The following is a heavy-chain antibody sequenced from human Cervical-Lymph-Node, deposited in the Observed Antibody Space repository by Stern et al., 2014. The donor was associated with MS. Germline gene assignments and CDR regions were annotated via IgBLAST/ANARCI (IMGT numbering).Heavy chain of an antibody. V-gene: IGHV4-59*12. D-gene: IGHD2-2*01. Sequence: QLQLQESGPGLVKPSETLSLTCAVSGGSITNYYWNWIRQPPGKGLEWIGFIYSNGYTSYNPSLQSRVTLSIGTSRDQFYLQLRSVTAADTAVYYCARVHCSTTSCLRDYYYYYGMDVWGQGATVTVSS. CDR1: GGSITNYY. CDR3: ARVHCSTTSCLRDYYYYYGMDV. J-gene: IGHJ6*02. CDR2: IYSNGYT.